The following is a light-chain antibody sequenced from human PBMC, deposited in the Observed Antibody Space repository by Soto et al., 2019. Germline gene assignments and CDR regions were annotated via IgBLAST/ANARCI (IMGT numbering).Light chain of an antibody. CDR3: MQGTHSPLT. V-gene: IGKV2-30*01. CDR2: MVS. CDR1: QSLEYSDGRTY. J-gene: IGKJ4*01. Sequence: EVVMTQSPLSLPVTLGQPASISCRSSQSLEYSDGRTYLNWFQQRPGQSPRRLIYMVSNRDSGVXDXXSGSGSGTDFTLKISRVEAEDVGVYYCMQGTHSPLTFGGGTKVEIK.